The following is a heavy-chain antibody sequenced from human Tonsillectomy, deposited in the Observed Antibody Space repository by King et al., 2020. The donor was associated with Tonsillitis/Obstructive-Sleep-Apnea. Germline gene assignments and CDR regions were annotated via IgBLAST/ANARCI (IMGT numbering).Heavy chain of an antibody. V-gene: IGHV4-39*01. CDR3: ARAWDGDPFDY. CDR2: IYCSGSP. Sequence: QLQESGPGQVKPSETLSLTCTVSGGSISSRTYYWGLSRQPPWKGLEWSGSIYCSGSPYYNTSLKSRVTISVDTSKNLFSLKLSSVTAADTAVYYCARAWDGDPFDYWGQGTLVTVSS. CDR1: GGSISSRTYY. D-gene: IGHD4-17*01. J-gene: IGHJ4*02.